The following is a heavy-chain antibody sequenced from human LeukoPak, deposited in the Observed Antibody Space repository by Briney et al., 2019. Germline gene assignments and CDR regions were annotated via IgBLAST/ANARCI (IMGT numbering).Heavy chain of an antibody. CDR2: ISGTGRST. V-gene: IGHV3-23*01. Sequence: GGSVRLSCAASGFTFSSYAMSWVRQAPGEGLEWVSSISGTGRSTYYADSVKGRFTISRDNSKNTLFLQMNSLRAEDTALYYCAKHFGSGDYYNFFDDWGQGTLVSVST. CDR1: GFTFSSYA. CDR3: AKHFGSGDYYNFFDD. J-gene: IGHJ4*02. D-gene: IGHD3-10*01.